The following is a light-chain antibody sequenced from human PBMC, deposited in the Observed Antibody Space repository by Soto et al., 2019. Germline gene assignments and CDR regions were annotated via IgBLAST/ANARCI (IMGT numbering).Light chain of an antibody. CDR1: QTVGSN. V-gene: IGKV3-15*01. CDR3: QQYYNWPPWT. J-gene: IGKJ1*01. Sequence: EIVLTQSPATLSLSPGERSTLSCRASQTVGSNLAWYQQKPGQAPRLXXYTTSSRATGVPAKFSGSGSGTDFTLTINSLQSEDFAVYYCQQYYNWPPWTFGQGTKVDIK. CDR2: TTS.